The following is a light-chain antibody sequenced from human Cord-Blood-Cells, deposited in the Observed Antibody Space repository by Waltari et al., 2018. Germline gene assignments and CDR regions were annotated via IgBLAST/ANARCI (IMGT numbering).Light chain of an antibody. V-gene: IGLV2-23*01. CDR3: CSYAGPYVV. J-gene: IGLJ2*01. Sequence: QSALTQPASVSGSPGQAITIPRTGTSSDVGSYNLVSWYQQHPGKAPKLMIYEGSKRPSGVSNRFSGSKSGNTASLTISGLQAEDEADYYCCSYAGPYVVFGGGTKLTVL. CDR1: SSDVGSYNL. CDR2: EGS.